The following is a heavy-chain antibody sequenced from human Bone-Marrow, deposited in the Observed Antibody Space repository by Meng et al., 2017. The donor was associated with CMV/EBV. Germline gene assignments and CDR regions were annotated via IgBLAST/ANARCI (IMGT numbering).Heavy chain of an antibody. J-gene: IGHJ6*02. CDR1: GYTFTSYG. CDR3: ARAGSSGWDYYYYYGTDV. Sequence: ASVKVSCKASGYTFTSYGISWVRQAPGQGLEWMGWISAYNGNTNYAQKLQGRVTMTRNTSISTAYMELSSLRSEDTAVYYCARAGSSGWDYYYYYGTDVWGQGTTVTVSS. V-gene: IGHV1-18*01. CDR2: ISAYNGNT. D-gene: IGHD6-19*01.